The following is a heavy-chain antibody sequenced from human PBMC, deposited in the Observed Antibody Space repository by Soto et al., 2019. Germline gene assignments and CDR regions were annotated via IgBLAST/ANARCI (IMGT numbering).Heavy chain of an antibody. Sequence: PGESLKISCKGSGYSFTSYWIGWVRQMPGKGLEWMGIIYPGDSDTRYSPSFQGQVTISADKSISTAYLQWSSLKASDTAMYYCARHFMGLPLLYSGYDYVYLFYFCGQGSLVTGSS. V-gene: IGHV5-51*01. CDR3: ARHFMGLPLLYSGYDYVYLFYF. CDR1: GYSFTSYW. J-gene: IGHJ4*02. D-gene: IGHD5-12*01. CDR2: IYPGDSDT.